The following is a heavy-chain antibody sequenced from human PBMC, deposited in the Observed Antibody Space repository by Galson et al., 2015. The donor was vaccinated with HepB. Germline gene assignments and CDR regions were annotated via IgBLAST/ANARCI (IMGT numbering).Heavy chain of an antibody. D-gene: IGHD1-7*01. Sequence: SLRLSCAASGFTFSEYWMSWVRQAPGKGLEWVANIRQDGSDKNYVDSVRGRFTISRDNAKNSLYLQVNSLRAEDTAVYYCAKDRWNSRYYYYLDFWGKGTTVTVSS. J-gene: IGHJ6*03. CDR1: GFTFSEYW. CDR3: AKDRWNSRYYYYLDF. CDR2: IRQDGSDK. V-gene: IGHV3-7*03.